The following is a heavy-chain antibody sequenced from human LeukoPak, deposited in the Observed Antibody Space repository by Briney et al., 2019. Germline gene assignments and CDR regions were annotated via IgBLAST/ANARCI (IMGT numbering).Heavy chain of an antibody. CDR2: FDPEDGET. D-gene: IGHD3-10*01. Sequence: ASVKVSCKVSGYTLTELSMLWVRQAPGKGLEWMGGFDPEDGETIYAQKFQGRVTMTEDTSTDTAYMELSSLRSEDTAVYYCATSYGSGSYYLDYWGQGTLVTVSS. CDR3: ATSYGSGSYYLDY. J-gene: IGHJ4*02. CDR1: GYTLTELS. V-gene: IGHV1-24*01.